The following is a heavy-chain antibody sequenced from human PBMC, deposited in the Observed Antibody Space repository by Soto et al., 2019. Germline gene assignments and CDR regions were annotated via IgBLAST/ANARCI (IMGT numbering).Heavy chain of an antibody. Sequence: GASVKVSCKASGYTFTGYSMHWVRQAPGQGLEWMGWINPNSGGTIYAQKFQGRVTMTEDTSTDTAYMELSSLRSEDTAVYYCATESRPRWYYHVWGQGTLVTVSS. CDR1: GYTFTGYS. CDR3: ATESRPRWYYHV. D-gene: IGHD2-15*01. V-gene: IGHV1-2*02. CDR2: INPNSGGT. J-gene: IGHJ4*02.